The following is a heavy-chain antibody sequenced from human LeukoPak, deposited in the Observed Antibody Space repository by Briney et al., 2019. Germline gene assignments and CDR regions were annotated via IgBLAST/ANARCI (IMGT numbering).Heavy chain of an antibody. D-gene: IGHD6-19*01. CDR2: ISYDGSNK. CDR3: AKEQQWLPYYFDY. CDR1: GFTFSSYG. V-gene: IGHV3-30*18. J-gene: IGHJ4*02. Sequence: GGSLRLSCAASGFTFSSYGMHWVRQAPGKGLEWVAVISYDGSNKYYADSVKGRFTISRDSSKNTLYLQMNSLRAEDTAVYYCAKEQQWLPYYFDYWGQGTLVTVSS.